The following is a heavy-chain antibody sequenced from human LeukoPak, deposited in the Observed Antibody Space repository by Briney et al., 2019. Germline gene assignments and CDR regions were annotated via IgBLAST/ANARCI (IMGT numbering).Heavy chain of an antibody. Sequence: GGSLRLSCAASGLPFSSYSRNWVRQAPGKGLEWVSSISSSSSYIYYADSVKGRFTISRDNAKNSLYLQMNSLRAEDTAVYYCARDQPAAMGYGMDVWGQGTTVTVSS. D-gene: IGHD2-2*01. CDR1: GLPFSSYS. J-gene: IGHJ6*02. CDR3: ARDQPAAMGYGMDV. CDR2: ISSSSSYI. V-gene: IGHV3-21*01.